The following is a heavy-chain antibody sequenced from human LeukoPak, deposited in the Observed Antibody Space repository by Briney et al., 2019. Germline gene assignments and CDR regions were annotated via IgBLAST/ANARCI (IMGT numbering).Heavy chain of an antibody. J-gene: IGHJ4*02. D-gene: IGHD1-1*01. CDR3: ARRTTSTAHFDY. V-gene: IGHV4-59*08. Sequence: PSETLSLTCNVSGGSISSYYWSWIRQPPGKRLEWIAYVYYSGSTDYNPSLKSRVTISVNTSRNQFSLKLSSVTAADSAVYYCARRTTSTAHFDYWGQGILVTVSS. CDR1: GGSISSYY. CDR2: VYYSGST.